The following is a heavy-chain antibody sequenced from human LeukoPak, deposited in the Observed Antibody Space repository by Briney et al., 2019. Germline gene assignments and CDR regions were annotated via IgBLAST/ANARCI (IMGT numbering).Heavy chain of an antibody. D-gene: IGHD6-6*01. CDR2: IYTSGST. CDR3: ARDRGSSSANAFDI. Sequence: SQTLSLTCTVSGGSISSGSYYWSWIRQPAGKGLEWIGRIYTSGSTNYDPSLKSRVTISVDTSKNQFSLKLSSVTAADTAVYYCARDRGSSSANAFDIWGQGTMVTVSS. J-gene: IGHJ3*02. V-gene: IGHV4-61*02. CDR1: GGSISSGSYY.